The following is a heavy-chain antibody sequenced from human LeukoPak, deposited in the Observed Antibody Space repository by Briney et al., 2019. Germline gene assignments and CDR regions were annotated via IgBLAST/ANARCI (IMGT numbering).Heavy chain of an antibody. D-gene: IGHD3-3*01. CDR1: GFTFSDYA. Sequence: GGSLRLSCAASGFTFSDYAMNWVRQAPGKGLEWVSTITSGDSTYYADSVKGRFTISRDNSKNTLYLQMNSLRAEDTALYYCAKDGGGTIFGMVIIVHYMDVWGKGTTVTVSS. CDR2: ITSGDST. V-gene: IGHV3-23*01. J-gene: IGHJ6*03. CDR3: AKDGGGTIFGMVIIVHYMDV.